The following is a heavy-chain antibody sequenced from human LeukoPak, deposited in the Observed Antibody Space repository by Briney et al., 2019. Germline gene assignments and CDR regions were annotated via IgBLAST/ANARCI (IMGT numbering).Heavy chain of an antibody. D-gene: IGHD1-26*01. V-gene: IGHV3-30*18. CDR1: GFTFSSYG. CDR3: AKDRLQFQPLIVEATFDY. Sequence: GRSLRLSCAASGFTFSSYGMHWVRQAPGKGLEWVAVISYDGSNKYYADSVKGRFTISRDNPKNTLYLQMNSLRAEDTAVYYCAKDRLQFQPLIVEATFDYWGQGTLVTVSS. J-gene: IGHJ4*02. CDR2: ISYDGSNK.